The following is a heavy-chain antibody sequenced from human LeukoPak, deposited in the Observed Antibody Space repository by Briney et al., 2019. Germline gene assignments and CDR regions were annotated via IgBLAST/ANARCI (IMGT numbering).Heavy chain of an antibody. CDR3: ARSGYDYFYYYAMDI. J-gene: IGHJ6*04. V-gene: IGHV5-51*01. CDR1: GYSFSSYW. D-gene: IGHD5-12*01. Sequence: GESLKISCKGSGYSFSSYWIGWVRQMPGKGLEWMGIIYPGDSDTTYSPSFQGQVTISADKSISTAYQQWSSLEASDTAMYFCARSGYDYFYYYAMDIWGKGTTVTVSS. CDR2: IYPGDSDT.